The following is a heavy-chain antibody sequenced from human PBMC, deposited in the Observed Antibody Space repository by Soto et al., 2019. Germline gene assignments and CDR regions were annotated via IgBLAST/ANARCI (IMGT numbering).Heavy chain of an antibody. J-gene: IGHJ6*02. CDR1: GGSISSGDYY. D-gene: IGHD1-1*01. V-gene: IGHV4-30-4*01. CDR2: IYYSGST. CDR3: ASMSYKSGVYYYYYYGTDV. Sequence: PWETLSLTCTVSGGSISSGDYYWSWIRQPPGKGLEWIGYIYYSGSTYYNPSLKSRVTISVDTSKNQFSLKLSSVTAADTAVYYCASMSYKSGVYYYYYYGTDVWGQGTTVTVSS.